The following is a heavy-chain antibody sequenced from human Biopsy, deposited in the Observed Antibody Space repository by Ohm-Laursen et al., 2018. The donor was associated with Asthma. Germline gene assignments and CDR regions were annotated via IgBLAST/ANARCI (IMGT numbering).Heavy chain of an antibody. CDR3: ARGYSGSDRIVYYYSGLEV. J-gene: IGHJ6*02. V-gene: IGHV1-69*01. CDR2: LIPVLGTP. CDR1: GGTFDIYP. D-gene: IGHD5-12*01. Sequence: GSSVKVSCKDPGGTFDIYPISWVRQAPGQGLERMGGLIPVLGTPDHAQMFEGRVTITADESTSTAYMELSSLSSEDTAVYYCARGYSGSDRIVYYYSGLEVWGQGTTVTVSS.